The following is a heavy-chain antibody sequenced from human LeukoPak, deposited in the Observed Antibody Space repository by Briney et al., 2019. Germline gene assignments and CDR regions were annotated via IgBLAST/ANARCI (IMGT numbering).Heavy chain of an antibody. CDR2: INHSGST. D-gene: IGHD3-22*01. CDR1: GGSFSGYY. V-gene: IGHV4-34*01. CDR3: ARNTYYYDSSGYPPGAFDI. J-gene: IGHJ3*02. Sequence: PSETLSLTCAVYGGSFSGYYWSWIRQPPGKGLEWIGEINHSGSTNYNPSLKSRVTISVDTSKNQFSLKLGSVTAADTAVYYCARNTYYYDSSGYPPGAFDIWGQGTMVTVSS.